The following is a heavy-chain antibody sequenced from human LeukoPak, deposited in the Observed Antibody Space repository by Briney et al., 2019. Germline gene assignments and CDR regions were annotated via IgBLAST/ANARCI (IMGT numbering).Heavy chain of an antibody. J-gene: IGHJ6*03. CDR3: ARGPQVGTLWFGELWGRYYYYMDV. Sequence: ASVKVSCKASGYTFTGYYMHWVRQAPGQGLEWMGWINPNSGGTNYAQKFQGRVTMTRDTSISTAYMELSRLRSDDTAVYYCARGPQVGTLWFGELWGRYYYYMDVWGQGTLVTVSS. D-gene: IGHD3-10*01. CDR1: GYTFTGYY. V-gene: IGHV1-2*02. CDR2: INPNSGGT.